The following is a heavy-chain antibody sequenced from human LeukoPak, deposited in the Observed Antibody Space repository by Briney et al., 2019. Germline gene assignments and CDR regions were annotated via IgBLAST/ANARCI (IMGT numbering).Heavy chain of an antibody. V-gene: IGHV1-18*01. CDR2: ISAYNGNT. D-gene: IGHD3-16*02. CDR1: GYTFTSYG. Sequence: ASVKVSCKASGYTFTSYGSRWVRQAPGKGLEWMGWISAYNGNTNYAQKLQGRVTMTTDTSTNTAYMELRSLRSDDTAVYYCARDPGYDYVWGSYRPAFDYWGQGTLVTVSS. CDR3: ARDPGYDYVWGSYRPAFDY. J-gene: IGHJ4*02.